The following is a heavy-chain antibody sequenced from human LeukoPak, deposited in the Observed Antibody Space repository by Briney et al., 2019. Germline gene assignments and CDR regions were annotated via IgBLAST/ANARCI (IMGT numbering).Heavy chain of an antibody. CDR1: GFRFSTYG. CDR2: ISGDGANE. V-gene: IGHV3-43*02. J-gene: IGHJ4*02. CDR3: AKRSGAPNNFDY. Sequence: GGSLRLSCAGSGFRFSTYGMHWVRQVPGRGLEWVSLISGDGANEYYADSVKGRFTISRDNSRNSLFLQMNSLRTVDTALYFCAKRSGAPNNFDYWGQGVLVTASS. D-gene: IGHD1-1*01.